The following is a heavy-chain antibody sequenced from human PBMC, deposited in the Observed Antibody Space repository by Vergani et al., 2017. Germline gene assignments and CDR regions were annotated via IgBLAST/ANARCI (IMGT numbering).Heavy chain of an antibody. J-gene: IGHJ4*02. Sequence: EVQVVESGGGLAQPGGSLRLSCEASGFSFPGYAMSWVRQAPGKGLEWVSSVSGSSATPYYADSVKGRFIISRDNSKNTLHLQMNSLRADDTAVYYCTKGSRGYTGYFFDYWGQGTLATVSS. CDR3: TKGSRGYTGYFFDY. D-gene: IGHD5-12*01. V-gene: IGHV3-23*04. CDR1: GFSFPGYA. CDR2: VSGSSATP.